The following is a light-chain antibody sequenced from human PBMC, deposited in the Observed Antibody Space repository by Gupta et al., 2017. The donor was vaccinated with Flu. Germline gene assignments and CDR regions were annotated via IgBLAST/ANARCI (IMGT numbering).Light chain of an antibody. CDR1: TSNVGRDY. Sequence: QSVLIPPPSASATPGQRVTISCSGFTSNVGRDYVYWYQLVPGMAPRLLISRNDTRPSGVPDRFSGSKSGTSASLAISELRSEDEADYYCAAWDGSLNVYVFGTGTKITVL. CDR2: RND. V-gene: IGLV1-47*01. CDR3: AAWDGSLNVYV. J-gene: IGLJ1*01.